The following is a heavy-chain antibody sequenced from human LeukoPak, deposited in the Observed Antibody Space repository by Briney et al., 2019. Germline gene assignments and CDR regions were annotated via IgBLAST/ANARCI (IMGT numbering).Heavy chain of an antibody. CDR3: ARFGSSTWYKGAFDI. CDR1: GGSFSGYY. J-gene: IGHJ3*02. CDR2: IVHSGNT. Sequence: KASETLSLTCAGYGGSFSGYYWSWIRQPPGKGLEWIGEIVHSGNTKYNPSLKSRVTISVDTSKNQFSLNLTSVTAADTAVYYCARFGSSTWYKGAFDIWGQGTMVTVAS. V-gene: IGHV4-34*12. D-gene: IGHD6-13*01.